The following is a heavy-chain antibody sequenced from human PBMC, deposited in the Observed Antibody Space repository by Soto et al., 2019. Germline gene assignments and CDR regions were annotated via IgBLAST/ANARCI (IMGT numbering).Heavy chain of an antibody. Sequence: QVHLQESGPGLVGLSGPLSLPCSVLGGSMGDTAWWTWVRQPPEKGLEWFGEISPGGIATYSPSHKNRVTISIDRSKSQFYLTLNSLTAADTAMYYCAKNADCRGGAKCIVGWFDPWGQGILVTVSS. V-gene: IGHV4-4*02. CDR2: ISPGGIA. CDR3: AKNADCRGGAKCIVGWFDP. J-gene: IGHJ5*02. CDR1: GGSMGDTAW. D-gene: IGHD2-15*01.